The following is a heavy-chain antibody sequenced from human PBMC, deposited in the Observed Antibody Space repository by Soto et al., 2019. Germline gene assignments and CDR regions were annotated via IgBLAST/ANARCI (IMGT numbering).Heavy chain of an antibody. CDR2: IYYSGST. D-gene: IGHD6-13*01. Sequence: QVQLQESGPGLVKPSQTLSLTCTVSGGSIGSGGYYWSWIRQHLGKGLEWIGYIYYSGSTYYNPSLKSRVTISVDTSKNQFSLKLSSVTAADTAVYYCARVPAAGTVPGAFHIWGQGTMVTVSS. CDR1: GGSIGSGGYY. V-gene: IGHV4-31*03. CDR3: ARVPAAGTVPGAFHI. J-gene: IGHJ3*02.